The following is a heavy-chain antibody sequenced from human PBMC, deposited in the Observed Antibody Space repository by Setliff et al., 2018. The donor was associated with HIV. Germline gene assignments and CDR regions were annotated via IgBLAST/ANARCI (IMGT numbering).Heavy chain of an antibody. CDR3: ARGGRKDLTDN. V-gene: IGHV4-31*03. CDR2: IYYTGST. J-gene: IGHJ4*02. Sequence: SETLSLTCTVSGASISSGAYFWIWIRQHPGKGLEWMGYIYYTGSTYYNLSLKSRMIISLDTSKNQLFLTLNSVTAADTSIYYCARGGRKDLTDNWGQGTLVTVSS. D-gene: IGHD3-16*01. CDR1: GASISSGAYF.